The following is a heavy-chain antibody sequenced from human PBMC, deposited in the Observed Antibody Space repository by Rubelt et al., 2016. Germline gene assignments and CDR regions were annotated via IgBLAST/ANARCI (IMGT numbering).Heavy chain of an antibody. J-gene: IGHJ4*02. Sequence: QLQLQESGPGLVKPSETLSLTCTVSGGSISSSSYYWGWIRQPPGKGLEWIGSIFYSGSTYYNPSLKSRVTISVDTSKNQFSLKLSSVTAADTAVYYCASHIDGYGYYWGQGTLVTVSS. D-gene: IGHD5-24*01. CDR1: GGSISSSSYY. V-gene: IGHV4-39*01. CDR3: ASHIDGYGYY. CDR2: IFYSGST.